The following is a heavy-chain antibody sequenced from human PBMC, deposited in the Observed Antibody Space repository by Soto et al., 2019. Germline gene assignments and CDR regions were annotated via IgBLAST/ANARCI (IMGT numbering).Heavy chain of an antibody. V-gene: IGHV6-1*01. CDR2: TYYRSKWYN. D-gene: IGHD2-21*02. J-gene: IGHJ4*02. Sequence: SPTLSLTCAISGDSVSSNSATWNWIRQSPSRGLEWLGRTYYRSKWYNDYAVSVKSRITINPDTSKNQLSLQMNSVTPEDTAVYYRARGIVVVTAELDYWGQGTLVTVSS. CDR1: GDSVSSNSAT. CDR3: ARGIVVVTAELDY.